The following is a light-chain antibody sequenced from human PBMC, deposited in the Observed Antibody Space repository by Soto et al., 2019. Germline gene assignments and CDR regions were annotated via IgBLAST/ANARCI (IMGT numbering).Light chain of an antibody. CDR1: SSNIGAGFD. Sequence: QSVLTQPPSVSGAPGQRVTISCTGSSSNIGAGFDVHWYHQIAGTAPKLLIYGNSNRPSGVPDRFSGSKSGTSASLAFNGLQAEDEAHYYCQSYDNSLSGSWVFGGGTKLTVL. CDR3: QSYDNSLSGSWV. J-gene: IGLJ3*02. V-gene: IGLV1-40*01. CDR2: GNS.